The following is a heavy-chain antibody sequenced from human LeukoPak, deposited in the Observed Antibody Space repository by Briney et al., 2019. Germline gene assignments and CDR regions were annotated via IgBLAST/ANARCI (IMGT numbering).Heavy chain of an antibody. Sequence: RGCLRLSCAASGFTVTSNYMSWVRQAPGKGLEWVSVIYSGGSTYYADSVKGRITISRDNSKSTLYLQMNNLRADDRYLYYCASHHNCQFDYWGQGTLVTVSS. CDR3: ASHHNCQFDY. CDR1: GFTVTSNY. V-gene: IGHV3-66*02. D-gene: IGHD1-20*01. J-gene: IGHJ4*02. CDR2: IYSGGST.